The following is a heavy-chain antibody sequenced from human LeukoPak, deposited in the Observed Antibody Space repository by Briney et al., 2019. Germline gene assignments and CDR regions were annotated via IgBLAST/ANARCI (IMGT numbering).Heavy chain of an antibody. D-gene: IGHD6-13*01. V-gene: IGHV3-23*01. J-gene: IGHJ4*02. Sequence: GGSLRLSCAASGFTFSSDAMSWVRQAPGKGREWVSAISGRGSTYYTDSVRGRFTSSRDISKNTLYLQMNSLRAEDTAVYYCARVGIAAAGSRDYWGQGTLVTVSS. CDR2: ISGRGST. CDR1: GFTFSSDA. CDR3: ARVGIAAAGSRDY.